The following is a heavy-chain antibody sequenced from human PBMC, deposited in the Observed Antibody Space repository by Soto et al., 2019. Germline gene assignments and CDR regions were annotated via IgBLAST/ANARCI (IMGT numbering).Heavy chain of an antibody. CDR1: GFTFSSYA. CDR3: AKEGGYGSYFDY. Sequence: LRLSCAASGFTFSSYAITWVRQAPGKGLEWVSAISGSGGSTYYADSVKGRFTISRDNSKNTLYLQMNSLRAEDTAVYYCAKEGGYGSYFDYWGQGTLVTVYS. V-gene: IGHV3-23*01. J-gene: IGHJ4*02. CDR2: ISGSGGST. D-gene: IGHD1-1*01.